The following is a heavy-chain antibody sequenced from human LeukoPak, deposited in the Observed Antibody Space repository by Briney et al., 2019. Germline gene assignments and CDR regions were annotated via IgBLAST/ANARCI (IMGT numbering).Heavy chain of an antibody. J-gene: IGHJ4*02. CDR2: IYYSGIT. CDR3: ARSGGRYHYFDY. CDR1: GGSISISSYY. V-gene: IGHV4-39*01. Sequence: PSETLSLTCTVSGGSISISSYYWGWIRQPPGKGLEWIGNIYYSGITYYNPSLESRVTISVDTSKNQLSLRLSSLTAADTAVYYCARSGGRYHYFDYWGQGTLVTVSS. D-gene: IGHD1-26*01.